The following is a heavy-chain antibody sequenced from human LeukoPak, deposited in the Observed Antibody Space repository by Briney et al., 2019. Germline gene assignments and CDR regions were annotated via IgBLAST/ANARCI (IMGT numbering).Heavy chain of an antibody. CDR3: ARDQGYYDILTGYLWAYYYGMDV. CDR2: NT. D-gene: IGHD3-9*01. Sequence: NTNYAQKFQERVTITRDMSTSSAYMELSSLRSEDTAVYYCARDQGYYDILTGYLWAYYYGMDVWGQGTTVTVSS. J-gene: IGHJ6*02. V-gene: IGHV1-58*01.